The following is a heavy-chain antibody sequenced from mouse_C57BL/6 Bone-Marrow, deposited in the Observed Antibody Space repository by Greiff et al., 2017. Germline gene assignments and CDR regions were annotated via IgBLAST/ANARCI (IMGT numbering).Heavy chain of an antibody. D-gene: IGHD4-1*02. CDR2: IDPENGDT. CDR1: GFNIKDDY. J-gene: IGHJ3*01. CDR3: TTTNWDGGFAY. V-gene: IGHV14-4*01. Sequence: EVQLQQSGAELVRPGASVKLSCTASGFNIKDDYMHWVKQRPEQGLEWIGWIDPENGDTEYASKFQGKATITADTSSNTAYLQLSSLTAEDTAVYYCTTTNWDGGFAYWGQGTLVTVSA.